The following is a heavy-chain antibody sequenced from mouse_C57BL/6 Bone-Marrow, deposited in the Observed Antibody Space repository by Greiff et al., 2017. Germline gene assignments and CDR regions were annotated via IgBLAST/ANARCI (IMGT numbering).Heavy chain of an antibody. D-gene: IGHD2-4*01. CDR1: GFTFSSYG. J-gene: IGHJ3*01. CDR2: ISSGGSYT. V-gene: IGHV5-6*01. Sequence: EVQRVESGGDLVKPGGSLKLSCAASGFTFSSYGMSWVRQTPDKRLEWVATISSGGSYTYYPDSVKGRFTISRDNAKNTLYLQMSSLKSEDTAMYYCASYDYVPFAYWGQGTLVTVSA. CDR3: ASYDYVPFAY.